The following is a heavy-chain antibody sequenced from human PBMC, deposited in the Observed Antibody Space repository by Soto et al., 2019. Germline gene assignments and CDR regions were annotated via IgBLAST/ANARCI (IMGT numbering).Heavy chain of an antibody. J-gene: IGHJ6*02. Sequence: ASVKVSCKTSGFTFTTYGISWVRQAPGQGLEWMGWISDYNGNTNYAQKLQGRVTMTTDTSTSTAYMELRSLRSDDTAVYYCAQYSSGPDYGTDVWGQGTTVTVSS. D-gene: IGHD6-19*01. V-gene: IGHV1-18*01. CDR1: GFTFTTYG. CDR3: AQYSSGPDYGTDV. CDR2: ISDYNGNT.